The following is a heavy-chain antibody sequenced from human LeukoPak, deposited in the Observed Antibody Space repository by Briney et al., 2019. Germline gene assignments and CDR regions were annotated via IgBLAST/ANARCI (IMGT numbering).Heavy chain of an antibody. V-gene: IGHV1-2*02. J-gene: IGHJ4*02. Sequence: ASVKVSCKASGYTFTDYFMHWVRQAPGQGLEWMGWINPNSGGTHYAQKFQGRVTMTRDTSISTAYMELSRLRSDDTAVYYCARVFTELLWFGELLHPFDYWGQGTLVTVSS. CDR1: GYTFTDYF. CDR3: ARVFTELLWFGELLHPFDY. CDR2: INPNSGGT. D-gene: IGHD3-10*01.